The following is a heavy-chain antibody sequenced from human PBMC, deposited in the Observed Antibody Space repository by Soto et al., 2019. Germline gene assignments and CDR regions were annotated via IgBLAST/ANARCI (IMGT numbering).Heavy chain of an antibody. CDR3: ARDGAGAYYYYYGMDV. V-gene: IGHV4-61*01. CDR1: GGSISSSSYY. CDR2: IYYSGST. Sequence: PSETLSLTCTVSGGSISSSSYYWSWIRQPPGKGLEWIGYIYYSGSTNYNPSLKSRVTISVDTSKNQFSLKLSSVTAADTAVYYCARDGAGAYYYYYGMDVWGQGTTVTVSS. D-gene: IGHD6-19*01. J-gene: IGHJ6*02.